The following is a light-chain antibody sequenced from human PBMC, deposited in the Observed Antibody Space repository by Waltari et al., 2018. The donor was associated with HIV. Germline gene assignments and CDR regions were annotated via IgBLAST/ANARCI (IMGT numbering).Light chain of an antibody. Sequence: EIALTQSPATLSLSPGARAPLSCGASQSVRSLIAWYQQKPGQAPRLLIYDASNRATGIPARFSGSGSGTDYTLTISSLEPEDFAVYYCQQRSNWPLTFGGGTKVEIK. J-gene: IGKJ4*01. CDR2: DAS. CDR1: QSVRSL. V-gene: IGKV3-11*01. CDR3: QQRSNWPLT.